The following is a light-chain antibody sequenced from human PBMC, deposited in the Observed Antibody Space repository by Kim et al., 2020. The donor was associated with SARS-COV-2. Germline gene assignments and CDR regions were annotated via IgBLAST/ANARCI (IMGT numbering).Light chain of an antibody. CDR1: QSLLNSDGHNF. J-gene: IGKJ1*01. CDR3: MQDLQTPLT. Sequence: DIVLTQSPLSLLVTPGEPASISCRSSQSLLNSDGHNFLEWCLHRPGQSPHLLIYLGSSRASGVPDRFSGSGSGTNFTLTISRLEAEDIGIYYCMQDLQTPLTFGQGTKVDIK. V-gene: IGKV2-28*01. CDR2: LGS.